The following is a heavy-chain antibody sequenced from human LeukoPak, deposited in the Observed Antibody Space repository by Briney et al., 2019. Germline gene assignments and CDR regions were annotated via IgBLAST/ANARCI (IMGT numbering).Heavy chain of an antibody. CDR2: IYYSGST. CDR1: GGSISGYY. D-gene: IGHD3-10*01. J-gene: IGHJ5*02. CDR3: AGGSGSYYNNWFDP. V-gene: IGHV4-59*08. Sequence: PSETLSLTCTVSGGSISGYYWSWIRQPPGKGLEWIGYIYYSGSTNYNPSLKSRVTISADTSKNQFSLKLSSVTAADTAVYYCAGGSGSYYNNWFDPWGQGTLVTVSS.